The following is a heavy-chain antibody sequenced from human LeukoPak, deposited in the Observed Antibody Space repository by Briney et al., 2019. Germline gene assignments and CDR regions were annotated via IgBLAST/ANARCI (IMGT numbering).Heavy chain of an antibody. Sequence: PSGTLSLTCTVSGDSINSLDLWSWVRQPPGKGLEWIGEMYLSGTTHSNPSVKSRVTISIDKSKNQFFLNLSSVTAADTAVYYCAGLVGRYSSGLYYYYFDYWSQGTLVTVSS. D-gene: IGHD3-22*01. CDR3: AGLVGRYSSGLYYYYFDY. J-gene: IGHJ4*02. V-gene: IGHV4-4*02. CDR2: MYLSGTT. CDR1: GDSINSLDL.